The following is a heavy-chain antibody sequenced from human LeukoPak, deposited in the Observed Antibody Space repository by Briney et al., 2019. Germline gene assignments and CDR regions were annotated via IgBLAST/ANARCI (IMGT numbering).Heavy chain of an antibody. D-gene: IGHD3-22*01. J-gene: IGHJ4*02. V-gene: IGHV3-23*01. CDR2: IVGSRDNT. CDR1: GFSFSSYG. Sequence: GGSLRLSCAASGFSFSSYGMNWVRQAPGKGLEWVSDIVGSRDNTDYADSVKGRFTISRDNSKNMLYLQMNSLRAEDTAVYYCAKPNYYLYYFDYWGQGTLVTVSS. CDR3: AKPNYYLYYFDY.